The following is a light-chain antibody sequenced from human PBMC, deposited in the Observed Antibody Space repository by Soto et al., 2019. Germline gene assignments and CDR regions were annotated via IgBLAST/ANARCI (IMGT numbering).Light chain of an antibody. J-gene: IGLJ1*01. CDR3: SSFTSRTTLVV. CDR1: SRDVGGYNY. CDR2: EVS. V-gene: IGLV2-14*01. Sequence: QSALTQPASVSGSPGQSITISCTGTSRDVGGYNYVSWYQQHPDRAPKVMIYEVSNRPSGVSNRFSGSKSGNTASLTISGLQAEDEADYYCSSFTSRTTLVVFGTGTKVTVL.